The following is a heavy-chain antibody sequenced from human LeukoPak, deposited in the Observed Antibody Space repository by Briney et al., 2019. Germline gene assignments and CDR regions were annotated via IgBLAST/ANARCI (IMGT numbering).Heavy chain of an antibody. CDR3: ARDLGDGSGWPYYYYYMDV. D-gene: IGHD6-19*01. CDR1: GYTFTSYD. J-gene: IGHJ6*03. CDR2: MNPNSGNT. Sequence: ASVKVSCKASGYTFTSYDINWVRQATGQGLEWMGWMNPNSGNTGYAQKFQGRVTMTRNTSISTAYMELSSLRSEDTAVYYCARDLGDGSGWPYYYYYMDVWGKGTTVTVSS. V-gene: IGHV1-8*01.